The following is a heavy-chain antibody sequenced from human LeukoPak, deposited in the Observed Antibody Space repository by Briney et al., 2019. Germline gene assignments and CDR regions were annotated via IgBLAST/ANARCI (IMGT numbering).Heavy chain of an antibody. V-gene: IGHV3-21*01. CDR3: ARADSSGYYLLDY. J-gene: IGHJ4*02. CDR1: GFTFSSYS. Sequence: GGSLRLSCAASGFTFSSYSMNWVRQAPGKGLEWVSSISSSSSYIYYADSVKGRFTISRDNAKNSLYLQMNSLRAEDTAVYYCARADSSGYYLLDYWGQGTLVTVSS. D-gene: IGHD3-22*01. CDR2: ISSSSSYI.